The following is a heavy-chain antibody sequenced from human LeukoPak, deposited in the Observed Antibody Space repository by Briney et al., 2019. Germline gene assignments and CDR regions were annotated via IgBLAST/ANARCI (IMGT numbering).Heavy chain of an antibody. CDR1: GCTFTSYA. V-gene: IGHV1-69*06. CDR2: IIPNSGTA. J-gene: IGHJ4*02. Sequence: SVKVSCKASGCTFTSYAINWVRQAPGQGLEWMGGIIPNSGTANYAQKFQGRVPITADKSTSTGYMELSSLRSEDTAVYYCARDGDDYGDYAIGYWGQGTLVTVSS. CDR3: ARDGDDYGDYAIGY. D-gene: IGHD4-17*01.